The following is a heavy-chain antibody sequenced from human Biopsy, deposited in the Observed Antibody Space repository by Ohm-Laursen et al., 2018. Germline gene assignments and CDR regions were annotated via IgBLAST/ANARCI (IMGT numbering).Heavy chain of an antibody. V-gene: IGHV1-18*01. CDR3: ATKLTGYFHH. J-gene: IGHJ1*01. D-gene: IGHD3-9*01. Sequence: ASVKVSCKASGYTFTNYGISWVRQAPGQGLEWMGWINAYNGNTNYAQNLQGRVTMTTDTSTSTAYMELRSLRSDDTAVYYCATKLTGYFHHWGQGTLVIVSS. CDR1: GYTFTNYG. CDR2: INAYNGNT.